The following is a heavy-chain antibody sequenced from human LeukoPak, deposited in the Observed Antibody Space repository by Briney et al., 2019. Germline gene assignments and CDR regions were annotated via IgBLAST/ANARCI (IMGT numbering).Heavy chain of an antibody. J-gene: IGHJ4*02. Sequence: SETLSLTCAVYGGSFSGYYWSWIRQPPGKGLEWIGEINHSGSTNYNPSLKSRVTISVDTSKNQFSLRLSSVTAADTAVYYCASLRERSYYARGFDYWGQGTLVTVSS. CDR3: ASLRERSYYARGFDY. CDR2: INHSGST. V-gene: IGHV4-34*01. CDR1: GGSFSGYY. D-gene: IGHD1-26*01.